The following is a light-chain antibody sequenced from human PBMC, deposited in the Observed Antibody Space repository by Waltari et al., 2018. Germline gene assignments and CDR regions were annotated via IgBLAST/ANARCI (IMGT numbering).Light chain of an antibody. CDR3: GTWDNDLGAGV. Sequence: QSVLTQPPSVSAAPGQKVTIPCSGSGSNIGKTFVSWYQQFPGAAPKLLISENNKRPSEIPDRFSGSKSGTSATLAITGLQTGDEADYYCGTWDNDLGAGVFGGGTKLTVL. CDR2: ENN. J-gene: IGLJ3*02. CDR1: GSNIGKTF. V-gene: IGLV1-51*02.